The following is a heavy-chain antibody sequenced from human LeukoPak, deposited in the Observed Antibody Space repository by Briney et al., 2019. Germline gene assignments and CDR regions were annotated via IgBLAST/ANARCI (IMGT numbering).Heavy chain of an antibody. V-gene: IGHV3-30*18. Sequence: GGSLRRSCAVSGVTFSGYGIHWVRQAPGKGLEWVAVISYDGSDKYYADSVKGRFTISRDDYKNPLYLQMNSLRAEDTAVYSCAKAVNSFNMWGQGTMVTVSS. CDR1: GVTFSGYG. CDR3: AKAVNSFNM. CDR2: ISYDGSDK. J-gene: IGHJ3*02. D-gene: IGHD2/OR15-2a*01.